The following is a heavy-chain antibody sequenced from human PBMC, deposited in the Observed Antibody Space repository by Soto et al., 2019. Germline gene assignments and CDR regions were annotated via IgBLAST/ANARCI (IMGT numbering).Heavy chain of an antibody. Sequence: ASVKFSCKASGYTFTSCDIHWLRQDTGQGLEWMGLMNPNSGNTFYAQKFQGRVTMTRNTSISTAYMELSSLRSEDTAVYYCARGGGYAFDYWGQGTLVTVSS. CDR3: ARGGGYAFDY. D-gene: IGHD5-12*01. CDR2: MNPNSGNT. V-gene: IGHV1-8*01. CDR1: GYTFTSCD. J-gene: IGHJ4*02.